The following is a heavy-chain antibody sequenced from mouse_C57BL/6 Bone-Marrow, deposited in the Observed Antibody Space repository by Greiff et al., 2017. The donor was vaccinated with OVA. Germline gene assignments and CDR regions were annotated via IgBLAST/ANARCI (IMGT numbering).Heavy chain of an antibody. CDR1: GYTFTSYW. CDR2: IDPSDSYT. Sequence: QVQLQQPGAELVKPGASVKLSCKASGYTFTSYWMQWVKQRPGQGLEWIGEIDPSDSYTNYNQKFKGKATLTVDTSSSTAYMQLRSLTSEDSAVYYCARGGGFYAMDYWGQGTSVTVSS. V-gene: IGHV1-50*01. J-gene: IGHJ4*01. CDR3: ARGGGFYAMDY.